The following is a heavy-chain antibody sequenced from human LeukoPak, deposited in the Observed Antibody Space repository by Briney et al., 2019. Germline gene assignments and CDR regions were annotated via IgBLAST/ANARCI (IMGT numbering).Heavy chain of an antibody. CDR3: ARGYSSSPVKVEYFQH. V-gene: IGHV1-3*01. J-gene: IGHJ1*01. CDR2: INAGNGNT. Sequence: GASVKVSCKASGYTFTSYAMHWVRQAPGQRLEWMGWINAGNGNTKYSQKFQGRVTITRDTSASTAYMELSSLRSEDTAVYYCARGYSSSPVKVEYFQHWGQGTLVTVSS. D-gene: IGHD6-6*01. CDR1: GYTFTSYA.